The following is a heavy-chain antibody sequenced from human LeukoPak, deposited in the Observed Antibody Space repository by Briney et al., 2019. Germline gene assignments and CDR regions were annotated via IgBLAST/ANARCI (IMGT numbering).Heavy chain of an antibody. Sequence: ASAKVSCKASGYTLTGYYLHWVRQAPGQGLEWMGWINPNTGATHSAQKFQGRITMTRDSSISTAYMDLSRLRSDDTAVYYCARDRVGSGWPRPYYFEVWGQGTLVTVSS. CDR2: INPNTGAT. V-gene: IGHV1-2*02. CDR1: GYTLTGYY. J-gene: IGHJ4*02. CDR3: ARDRVGSGWPRPYYFEV. D-gene: IGHD6-19*01.